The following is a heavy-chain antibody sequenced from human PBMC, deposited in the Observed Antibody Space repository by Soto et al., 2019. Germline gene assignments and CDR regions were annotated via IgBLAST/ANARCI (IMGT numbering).Heavy chain of an antibody. Sequence: SETLSLTCTVSGESLSRAGYFWSWIRQAPEKGLEWIGYICYSGSTYHNPSLKSRTSMSVDTSKRQFSLTLTSVTAADTAVYYCAREESGLFDYWGQGRLVTVSS. D-gene: IGHD5-12*01. J-gene: IGHJ4*02. CDR2: ICYSGST. V-gene: IGHV4-30-4*08. CDR3: AREESGLFDY. CDR1: GESLSRAGYF.